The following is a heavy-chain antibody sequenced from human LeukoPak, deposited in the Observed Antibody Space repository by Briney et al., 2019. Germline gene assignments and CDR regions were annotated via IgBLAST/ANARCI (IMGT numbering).Heavy chain of an antibody. CDR1: GFTFSSYM. CDR3: ARSAREYFDY. D-gene: IGHD1-26*01. V-gene: IGHV3-21*01. Sequence: GGSLRLSCAASGFTFSSYMMNWVRQAPGKGLEWVSSISISSNSIHYADSVKGRFTISRDNAKNSLYLQINSLRAEDTAVYYCARSAREYFDYWGQGTLVTVSS. J-gene: IGHJ4*02. CDR2: ISISSNSI.